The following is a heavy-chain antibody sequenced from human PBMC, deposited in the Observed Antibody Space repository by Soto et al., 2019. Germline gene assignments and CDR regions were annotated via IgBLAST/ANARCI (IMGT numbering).Heavy chain of an antibody. CDR2: IYPGDSDT. D-gene: IGHD6-13*01. V-gene: IGHV5-51*01. Sequence: GESLKISCKGSGYSFTSYWIGWVRQMPGKGLEWMGIIYPGDSDTRYSPSFQGQVTISADKSISTAYLQWSSLKASDTAMYYCARHPVPGIAAAIEGYFDYWGQGTLVTVSS. CDR1: GYSFTSYW. J-gene: IGHJ4*02. CDR3: ARHPVPGIAAAIEGYFDY.